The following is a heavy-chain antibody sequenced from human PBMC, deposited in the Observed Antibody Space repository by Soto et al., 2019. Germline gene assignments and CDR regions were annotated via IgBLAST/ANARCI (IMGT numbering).Heavy chain of an antibody. J-gene: IGHJ4*02. CDR2: ISYDGSNK. Sequence: PGGSLRLSCAASGFTFSSYGMHWVRQAPGKGLEWVAVISYDGSNKYYADSVKGRFTISRDNSKNALYLQMNSLRAEDTAVYYCAKDLGDYYCSGGRDYWGQGTLVPVSS. V-gene: IGHV3-30*18. CDR1: GFTFSSYG. D-gene: IGHD3-10*01. CDR3: AKDLGDYYCSGGRDY.